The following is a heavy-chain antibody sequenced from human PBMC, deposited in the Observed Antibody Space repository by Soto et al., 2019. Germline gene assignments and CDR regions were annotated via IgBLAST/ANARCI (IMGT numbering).Heavy chain of an antibody. V-gene: IGHV5-10-1*01. Sequence: GESLKISCKGSGYSFTSYWISWVRQMPGKGLEWMGRIDPSDSYTNYSPSFQGHVTISADKSISTAYLQWSSLKASDTATYYCASLYSSSNYYYGMDVWGQGTTVTVSS. CDR2: IDPSDSYT. J-gene: IGHJ6*02. CDR1: GYSFTSYW. D-gene: IGHD6-6*01. CDR3: ASLYSSSNYYYGMDV.